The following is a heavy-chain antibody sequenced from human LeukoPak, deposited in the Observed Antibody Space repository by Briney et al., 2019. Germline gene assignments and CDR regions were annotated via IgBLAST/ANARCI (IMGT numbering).Heavy chain of an antibody. D-gene: IGHD3-3*01. J-gene: IGHJ6*02. Sequence: GASVKVSCKASGGTFSSYAISWVRQAPGPGLEWMGGIIPIFGTANYAQKFQGRVTITADESTSTAYMVLSSLRSEDTAVYYCARSVFGVYYWYGMDVWGQGTTVTVSS. CDR2: IIPIFGTA. CDR3: ARSVFGVYYWYGMDV. V-gene: IGHV1-69*13. CDR1: GGTFSSYA.